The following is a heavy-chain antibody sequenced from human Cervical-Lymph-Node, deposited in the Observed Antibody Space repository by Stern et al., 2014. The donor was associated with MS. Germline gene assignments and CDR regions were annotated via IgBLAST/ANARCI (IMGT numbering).Heavy chain of an antibody. V-gene: IGHV1-46*01. Sequence: QMQLVQSGAEVKKPGASVKVSCKASAYTFTSYYMQWVRQAPGQGLEWMGIINPSGTSTSYAQKFQGRVTMTRDTSTSTVYMEMSSLRSEDTAMYYCASSSYDSSGYPSDYWGQGTLVTVSS. D-gene: IGHD3-22*01. CDR2: INPSGTST. CDR1: AYTFTSYY. J-gene: IGHJ4*02. CDR3: ASSSYDSSGYPSDY.